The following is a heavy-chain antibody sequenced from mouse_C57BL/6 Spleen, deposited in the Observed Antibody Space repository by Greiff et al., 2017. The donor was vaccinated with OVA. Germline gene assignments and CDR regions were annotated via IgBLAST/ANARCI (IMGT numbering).Heavy chain of an antibody. CDR3: TRDLWDEDAMDY. CDR1: GFTFSSYA. Sequence: DVMLVESGEGLVKPGGSLKLSCAASGFTFSSYAMSWVRQTPEKRLEWVAYISSGGDYIYYADTVKGRFTISRDNARNTLYLQMSSLKSEDTAMYYCTRDLWDEDAMDYWGQGTSVTVSS. D-gene: IGHD4-1*01. CDR2: ISSGGDYI. V-gene: IGHV5-9-1*02. J-gene: IGHJ4*01.